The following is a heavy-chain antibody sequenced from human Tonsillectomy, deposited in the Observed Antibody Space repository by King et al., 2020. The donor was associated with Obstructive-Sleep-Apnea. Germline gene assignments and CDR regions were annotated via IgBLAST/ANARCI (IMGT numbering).Heavy chain of an antibody. J-gene: IGHJ4*01. Sequence: VQLQESGPGLVKPSETLSLTCTVSGGSISSYYWSWIRQPPGKGLEWIGYIYYSGSTNYNPSLKIRVTVSLDTSRNQFSLKLSSVTAADTAVYYCARTARPYDILTGTYYFDYWGQGTLVTVSS. V-gene: IGHV4-59*01. CDR3: ARTARPYDILTGTYYFDY. CDR1: GGSISSYY. CDR2: IYYSGST. D-gene: IGHD3-9*01.